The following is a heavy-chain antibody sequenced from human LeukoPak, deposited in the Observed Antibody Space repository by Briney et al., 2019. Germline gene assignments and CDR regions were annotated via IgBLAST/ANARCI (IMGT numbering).Heavy chain of an antibody. CDR1: GGSISSYY. CDR2: IYYSGST. Sequence: SETLSLTCTVSGGSISSYYWSWIRQPPGKGLEWIGYIYYSGSTNYNPSLKSRVTVSVDTSKNHFSLKLSSVTAADTAVYYCARAPKTDQPDYWGQGTLVTVSS. V-gene: IGHV4-59*08. J-gene: IGHJ4*02. D-gene: IGHD2-2*01. CDR3: ARAPKTDQPDY.